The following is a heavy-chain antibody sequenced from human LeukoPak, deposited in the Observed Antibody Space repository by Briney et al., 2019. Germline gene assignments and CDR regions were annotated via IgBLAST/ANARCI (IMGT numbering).Heavy chain of an antibody. Sequence: NPSETLSLTCTVSGGSIRSSSYYWGWIRQPPGKGLEWIGSIYYTGSTYYNPSLKSRVTISVDTSKNQFSLKLNSVTAADTAVYYCARVYYYDSSDYYDTSCFDYWGQGTLVTVSS. J-gene: IGHJ4*02. CDR2: IYYTGST. V-gene: IGHV4-39*07. CDR1: GGSIRSSSYY. D-gene: IGHD3-22*01. CDR3: ARVYYYDSSDYYDTSCFDY.